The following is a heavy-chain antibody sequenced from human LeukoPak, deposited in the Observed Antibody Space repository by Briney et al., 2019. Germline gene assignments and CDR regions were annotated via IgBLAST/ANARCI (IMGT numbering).Heavy chain of an antibody. J-gene: IGHJ4*02. D-gene: IGHD5-24*01. CDR2: ISYDGSNK. CDR1: GFMFSSNW. CDR3: TRVGYIDEGIDY. V-gene: IGHV3-30-3*01. Sequence: GGSLRLSCAASGFMFSSNWMSWVRLAPGKGLEWVAVISYDGSNKYYADSVKGRFTISRDNAKNSLYLQMNSLRAEDTAIYYCTRVGYIDEGIDYWGQGTLVTVSS.